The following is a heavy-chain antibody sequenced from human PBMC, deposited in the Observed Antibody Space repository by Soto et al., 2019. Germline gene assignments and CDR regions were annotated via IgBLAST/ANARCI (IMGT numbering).Heavy chain of an antibody. V-gene: IGHV3-23*01. J-gene: IGHJ4*02. Sequence: DVQLLESGGGLVQPGGSLRLSCVASGFSFSANAMTWVRQAPGEGLEWVSSILHIGDSAYYADSVKGRFTISRDNSKSTLYLQMNSLRAEDTAVYYCARRGLSNNDYWGQGTLVTVSS. CDR1: GFSFSANA. D-gene: IGHD1-1*01. CDR2: ILHIGDSA. CDR3: ARRGLSNNDY.